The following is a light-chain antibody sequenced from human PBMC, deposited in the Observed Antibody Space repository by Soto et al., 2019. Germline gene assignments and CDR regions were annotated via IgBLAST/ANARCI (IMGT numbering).Light chain of an antibody. J-gene: IGLJ1*01. Sequence: QSVLTQPASVSGSPGQSITISCTGTSSDVGGYNYVSWYQQHPGKAPKLMIYDVNNRPSGVSNRLSGSKSGSTASLTISRLQAEDEADYYCSSYTNSIYVFGTGTKVTVL. CDR3: SSYTNSIYV. CDR2: DVN. V-gene: IGLV2-14*01. CDR1: SSDVGGYNY.